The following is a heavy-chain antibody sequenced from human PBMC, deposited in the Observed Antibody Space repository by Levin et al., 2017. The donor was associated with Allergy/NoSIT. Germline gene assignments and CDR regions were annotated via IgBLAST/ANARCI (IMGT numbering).Heavy chain of an antibody. Sequence: PSETLSLTCTVSGGSISSYYWSWIRQPPGKGLEWIGYIYYSGSTNYNPSLKSRVTISVDTSKNQFSLKLSSVTAADTAVYYCARRDSSSWYSGYFDLWGRGTLVTVSS. J-gene: IGHJ2*01. CDR1: GGSISSYY. V-gene: IGHV4-59*08. CDR2: IYYSGST. D-gene: IGHD6-13*01. CDR3: ARRDSSSWYSGYFDL.